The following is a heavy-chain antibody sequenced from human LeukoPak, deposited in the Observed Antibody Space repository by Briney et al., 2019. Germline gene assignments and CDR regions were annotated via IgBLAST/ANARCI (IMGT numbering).Heavy chain of an antibody. CDR2: ISYDGSNK. Sequence: AGGSLRLSCAASGFTFSSYAMHWVRQAPGKGLEWVAVISYDGSNKYYADSVKGRFTISRDNSKNSLYLQMDSLRAEDTAVYYCARDEYCSSTSCYSAFDIWGQGTMVTVSS. CDR1: GFTFSSYA. D-gene: IGHD2-2*02. J-gene: IGHJ3*02. V-gene: IGHV3-30-3*01. CDR3: ARDEYCSSTSCYSAFDI.